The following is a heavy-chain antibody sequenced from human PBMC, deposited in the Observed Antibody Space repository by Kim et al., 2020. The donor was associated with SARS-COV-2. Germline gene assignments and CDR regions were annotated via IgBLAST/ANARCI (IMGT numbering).Heavy chain of an antibody. CDR3: AKDVLAWQHDF. Sequence: GGSLRLSCVASGFSIHYNAMTWVRQAPGKGLEWVSSLGGDGNKFYASSVTGRFTISKDNSKNTLYLEMRGLRVEDTAIYFCAKDVLAWQHDFWGQGALVTVSS. CDR1: GFSIHYNA. D-gene: IGHD3-3*02. CDR2: LGGDGNK. J-gene: IGHJ4*02. V-gene: IGHV3-23*01.